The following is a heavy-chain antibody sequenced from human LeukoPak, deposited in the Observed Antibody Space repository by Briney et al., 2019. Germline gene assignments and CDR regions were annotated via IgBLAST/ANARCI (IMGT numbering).Heavy chain of an antibody. CDR1: GYTFTSYG. CDR2: ISTYNGNT. Sequence: ASVTVSCKASGYTFTSYGISWVRQAPGQGLEWMGWISTYNGNTNYAQKLQGRVTMTTDTSTSTAYMELRSLRSDDTAVYYCARWVEMATISNYWGQGTLVTVSS. D-gene: IGHD5-24*01. J-gene: IGHJ4*02. CDR3: ARWVEMATISNY. V-gene: IGHV1-18*01.